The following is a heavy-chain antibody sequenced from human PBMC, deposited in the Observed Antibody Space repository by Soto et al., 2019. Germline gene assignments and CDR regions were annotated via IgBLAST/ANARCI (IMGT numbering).Heavy chain of an antibody. CDR2: FSLSGTT. Sequence: PSETLSLTCTVSGASITGSFFWSWIRQPAGKGLEWIGRFSLSGTTNYNTSLRSRVTMSADVSKNQFSLRRPSVTAADTALYYCARGMTPPCAPAWYYFDSWGQGTLVTVSS. V-gene: IGHV4-4*07. D-gene: IGHD2-21*01. J-gene: IGHJ4*02. CDR1: GASITGSFF. CDR3: ARGMTPPCAPAWYYFDS.